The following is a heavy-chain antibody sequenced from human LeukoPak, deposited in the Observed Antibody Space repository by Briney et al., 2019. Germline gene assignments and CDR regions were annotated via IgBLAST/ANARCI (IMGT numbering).Heavy chain of an antibody. CDR1: GGSFSGYY. J-gene: IGHJ5*02. CDR2: INHSGST. Sequence: SETLSLTCAAYGGSFSGYYWSWIRQPPGKGLEWIGEINHSGSTNYNPSLKSRVTISVDTSKNQFSLKLSSVTAADTAVYYCARRIVRFGANWFDPWGQGTLVTVSS. D-gene: IGHD3-10*01. V-gene: IGHV4-34*01. CDR3: ARRIVRFGANWFDP.